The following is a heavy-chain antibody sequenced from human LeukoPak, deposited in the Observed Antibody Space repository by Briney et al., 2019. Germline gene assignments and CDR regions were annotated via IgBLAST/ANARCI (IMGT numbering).Heavy chain of an antibody. V-gene: IGHV1-46*01. Sequence: ASVKVSCKASGYTFTSYYMHWVRQAPGQGLEWMGIINPSGGDTSYAQKFQGRLTMSRDTSTNTVYMELTSLRSEDTAVYYCAREVMDNLRFDYWGQGTLVTVSS. CDR3: AREVMDNLRFDY. CDR1: GYTFTSYY. CDR2: INPSGGDT. J-gene: IGHJ4*02. D-gene: IGHD1-14*01.